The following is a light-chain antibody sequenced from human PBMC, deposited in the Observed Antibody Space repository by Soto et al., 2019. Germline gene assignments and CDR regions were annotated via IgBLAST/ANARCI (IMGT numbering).Light chain of an antibody. CDR1: QSVGGSS. CDR3: QQYGSSPQT. CDR2: DTS. Sequence: IVLTQSPSTLSLSPLERATVSFMSSQSVGGSSLAWYQQRPGQAPRLLIYDTSKRATGIPDRFSGSGSGTDFTLTISRLEPEDFAVYYCQQYGSSPQTFGQGTKVDIK. J-gene: IGKJ1*01. V-gene: IGKV3-20*01.